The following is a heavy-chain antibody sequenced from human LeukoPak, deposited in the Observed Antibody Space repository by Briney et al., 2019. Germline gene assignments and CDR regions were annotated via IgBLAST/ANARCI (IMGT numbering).Heavy chain of an antibody. CDR1: GGSFSGYY. CDR3: ARGTGYCSSTSCHLDY. CDR2: INHSGST. V-gene: IGHV4-34*01. D-gene: IGHD2-2*01. J-gene: IGHJ4*02. Sequence: SSETLSLTCAVYGGSFSGYYWSWIRQPPGKGLEWIGEINHSGSTNYNPSLKSRVTISVDTSKNQFSLKLSSVTAADTAVYYCARGTGYCSSTSCHLDYWGQGTLVTVSS.